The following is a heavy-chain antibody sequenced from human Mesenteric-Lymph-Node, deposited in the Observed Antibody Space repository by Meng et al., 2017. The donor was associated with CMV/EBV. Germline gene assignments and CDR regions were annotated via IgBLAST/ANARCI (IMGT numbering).Heavy chain of an antibody. J-gene: IGHJ4*02. CDR1: GFTFSSYA. CDR2: ISGSGGST. D-gene: IGHD2-2*01. Sequence: GESLKISCAASGFTFSSYAMSWVRQAPGKGLEWVSAISGSGGSTYYADSVKGRFTNSRDNSKNTLYLQMNSLRAEDTAVYYCAKDDIVVVPAAWGQGTLVTVSS. V-gene: IGHV3-23*01. CDR3: AKDDIVVVPAA.